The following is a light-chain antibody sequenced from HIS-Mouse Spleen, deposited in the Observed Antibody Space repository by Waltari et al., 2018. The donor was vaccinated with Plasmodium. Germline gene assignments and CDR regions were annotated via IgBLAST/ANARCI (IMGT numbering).Light chain of an antibody. Sequence: QSALTQPASVSGSPGQSITISCTGTSSDVGSYNLVSSYQQHPGKAPKLRIYEGSKRPSGGSNRFSGSKSGNTASLTISGLQAEDEADYYCCSYAGSSTYVFGTGTKVTVL. CDR3: CSYAGSSTYV. V-gene: IGLV2-23*01. J-gene: IGLJ1*01. CDR2: EGS. CDR1: SSDVGSYNL.